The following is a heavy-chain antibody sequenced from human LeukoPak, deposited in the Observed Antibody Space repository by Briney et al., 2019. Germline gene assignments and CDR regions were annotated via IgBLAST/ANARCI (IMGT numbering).Heavy chain of an antibody. CDR1: GYTFTGYY. CDR3: ARIGSLGIAAAGSDLDY. Sequence: GASVKVSCKASGYTFTGYYMHWVRQAPGQGLEWMGWINPNSGGTNYAQKFQGRVTMTRDTSISTAYMELSRLRSDDTAVYYCARIGSLGIAAAGSDLDYWGQGTLVTVSS. CDR2: INPNSGGT. D-gene: IGHD6-13*01. V-gene: IGHV1-2*02. J-gene: IGHJ4*02.